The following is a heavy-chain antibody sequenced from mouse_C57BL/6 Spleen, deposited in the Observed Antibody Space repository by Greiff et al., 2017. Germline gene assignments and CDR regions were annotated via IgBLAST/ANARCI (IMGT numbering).Heavy chain of an antibody. CDR3: ARGDSDYGNPYAMDY. V-gene: IGHV1-49*01. Sequence: QVQLQQSGAELVRPGSSVKLSCKDSYFAFMASAMHWVKQRPGHGLEWIGSFTMYSDATEYSENFKGKATLTANTSSSTAYMEISSLTSDDSSVYYCARGDSDYGNPYAMDYWGQGTSVTVSS. D-gene: IGHD2-1*01. J-gene: IGHJ4*01. CDR2: FTMYSDAT. CDR1: YFAFMASA.